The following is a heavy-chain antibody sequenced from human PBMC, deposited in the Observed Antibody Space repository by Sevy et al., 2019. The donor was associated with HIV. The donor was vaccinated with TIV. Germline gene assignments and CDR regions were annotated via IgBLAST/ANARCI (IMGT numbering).Heavy chain of an antibody. V-gene: IGHV3-9*01. Sequence: GGSLRLSCAASGFTFDDYAMHWVRQAPGKGLEWVSGISWNSGSIGYADSVKGRFTISRDNAKNSLYLQMNSLRAEDTALYYCARDGDEEYFQNWGQGTLVTVSS. CDR1: GFTFDDYA. CDR2: ISWNSGSI. CDR3: ARDGDEEYFQN. J-gene: IGHJ1*01. D-gene: IGHD3-10*01.